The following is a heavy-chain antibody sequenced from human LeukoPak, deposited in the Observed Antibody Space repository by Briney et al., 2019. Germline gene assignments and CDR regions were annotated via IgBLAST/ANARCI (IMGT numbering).Heavy chain of an antibody. V-gene: IGHV3-23*01. CDR3: ARDVDFYASGSYSDY. J-gene: IGHJ4*01. Sequence: PGGSLRLSCAASGFTFSTYGMSWVRQAPGKGLEWVSAISYSGGSTYYADPVKGRFTISRDNSKNTLYLQMNSLRAEDTAVYFCARDVDFYASGSYSDYWGQGTLATVSS. D-gene: IGHD3-10*01. CDR1: GFTFSTYG. CDR2: ISYSGGST.